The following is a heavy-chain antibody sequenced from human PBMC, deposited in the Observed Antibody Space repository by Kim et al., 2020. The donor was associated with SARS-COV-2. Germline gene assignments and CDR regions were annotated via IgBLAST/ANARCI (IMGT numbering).Heavy chain of an antibody. CDR3: AREGSCSGGSCPAFVMN. V-gene: IGHV4-39*07. J-gene: IGHJ1*01. CDR2: IHYSGST. CDR1: GGSSSPSSYY. D-gene: IGHD2-15*01. Sequence: SETLSLTCSVSGGSSSPSSYYWGWIRQPPGKGLEWIGSIHYSGSTYYKPSLKSRVTISLDTSKNQFSLKLTSVTVADTAIYYCAREGSCSGGSCPAFVMNWGQGTLVTVSS.